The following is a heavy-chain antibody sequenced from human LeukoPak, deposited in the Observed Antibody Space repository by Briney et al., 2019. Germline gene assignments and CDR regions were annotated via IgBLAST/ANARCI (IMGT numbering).Heavy chain of an antibody. Sequence: KASETLSLTCTVSGGSISSYYWSWIRQPPGKGLEWIGYIYYSGSTNYNPSLKSRVTISVDTSKNQFSLKLSSVTAADTAVYYCARAAYSGSSKGAFDIWGQGTMVTVSS. CDR3: ARAAYSGSSKGAFDI. J-gene: IGHJ3*02. CDR2: IYYSGST. V-gene: IGHV4-59*08. D-gene: IGHD1-26*01. CDR1: GGSISSYY.